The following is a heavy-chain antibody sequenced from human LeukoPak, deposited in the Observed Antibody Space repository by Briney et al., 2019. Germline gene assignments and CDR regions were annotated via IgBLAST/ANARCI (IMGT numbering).Heavy chain of an antibody. Sequence: GASVKVSCKASGYTFTGYYMHWVRQAPGQGLEWMGWINPNSGGTNYAQKFQGRVTMTRDTSISTAYMELSSLRSEDTAVYYCASRSVRGYDPQDYYMDVWGKGTTVTVSS. D-gene: IGHD5-12*01. V-gene: IGHV1-2*02. J-gene: IGHJ6*03. CDR2: INPNSGGT. CDR3: ASRSVRGYDPQDYYMDV. CDR1: GYTFTGYY.